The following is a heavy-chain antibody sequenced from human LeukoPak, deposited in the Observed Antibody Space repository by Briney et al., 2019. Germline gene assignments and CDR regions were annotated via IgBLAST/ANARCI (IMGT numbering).Heavy chain of an antibody. CDR1: GYTLTELS. J-gene: IGHJ3*02. D-gene: IGHD3-22*01. CDR3: ATRLAQSIVVVTKGAFDI. CDR2: FDLEDGET. Sequence: ASVKVSCKVSGYTLTELSMHWVRQAPGKGLEWMGGFDLEDGETIYAQKFQGRVTMTEDTSTDTAYMELSSLRSEDTAVYYCATRLAQSIVVVTKGAFDIWGQGTMVTVSS. V-gene: IGHV1-24*01.